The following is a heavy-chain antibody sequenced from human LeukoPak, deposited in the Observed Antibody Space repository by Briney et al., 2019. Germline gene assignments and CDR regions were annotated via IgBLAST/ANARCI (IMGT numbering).Heavy chain of an antibody. CDR1: GGTFSSYA. J-gene: IGHJ4*02. Sequence: GASVKASCKASGGTFSSYAISWVRQAPGQGLEWMGGIIPIFGTANYAQKFQGRVTITTDESTSTAYMELSSLRSEDTAVYYCARSEVGATKFTNYFDYWGQGTLVTVSS. CDR2: IIPIFGTA. D-gene: IGHD1-26*01. V-gene: IGHV1-69*05. CDR3: ARSEVGATKFTNYFDY.